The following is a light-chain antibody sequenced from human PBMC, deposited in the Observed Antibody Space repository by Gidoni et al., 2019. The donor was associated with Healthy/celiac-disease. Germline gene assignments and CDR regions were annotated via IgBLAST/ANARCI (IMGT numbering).Light chain of an antibody. Sequence: IVLTQSPGTLSLSPGERATLSCRASQSVSSSYLAWYQQKPVQAPRLLIYGASSRATGIPDRFSGSGSGTDFTLTISRLEPEDFAVYYCQQYGSSSMYTFGQGTKLEIK. J-gene: IGKJ2*01. V-gene: IGKV3-20*01. CDR2: GAS. CDR3: QQYGSSSMYT. CDR1: QSVSSSY.